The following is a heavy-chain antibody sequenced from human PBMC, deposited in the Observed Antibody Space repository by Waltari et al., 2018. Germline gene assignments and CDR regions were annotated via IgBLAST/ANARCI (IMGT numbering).Heavy chain of an antibody. CDR3: AKDVMIYSYGRYYFDY. J-gene: IGHJ4*02. D-gene: IGHD5-18*01. CDR1: GFTFRSYA. V-gene: IGHV3-23*01. Sequence: EVQLLESGGGLVQPGGSLRLSCAASGFTFRSYAMSWVSQAPGKGLEWVSAISGSGGSTYYADSVKGRFTISRDNSKNTLYLQMNSLRAEDTAVYYCAKDVMIYSYGRYYFDYWGQGTLVTVSS. CDR2: ISGSGGST.